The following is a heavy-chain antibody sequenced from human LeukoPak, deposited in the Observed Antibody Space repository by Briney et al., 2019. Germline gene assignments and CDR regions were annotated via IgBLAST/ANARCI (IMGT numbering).Heavy chain of an antibody. V-gene: IGHV3-9*01. J-gene: IGHJ4*02. D-gene: IGHD6-19*01. Sequence: GGSLRLSCAASGFNFSSYWMSWVRQAPGKGLEWVSGISWSSGSIDYADSVKGRFTISRDNAKKSLYLQMDNLRPEDTALYYCAKDVTGYSSGWYEGYFDYWGQGALVTVSS. CDR3: AKDVTGYSSGWYEGYFDY. CDR1: GFNFSSYW. CDR2: ISWSSGSI.